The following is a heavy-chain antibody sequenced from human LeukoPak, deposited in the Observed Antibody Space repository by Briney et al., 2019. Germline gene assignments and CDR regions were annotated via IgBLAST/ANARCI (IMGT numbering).Heavy chain of an antibody. CDR1: GFPFSSYW. D-gene: IGHD5-24*01. CDR3: TRVGYIDEGIDY. Sequence: GGSLRLSCVASGFPFSSYWMTWVRQAPGKGLEWVANIKQDGSKKSYVDSVRGRFTISRDNAKNSLYLQMNSLRAEDTAIYYCTRVGYIDEGIDYWGQGTLVTASS. CDR2: IKQDGSKK. V-gene: IGHV3-7*04. J-gene: IGHJ4*02.